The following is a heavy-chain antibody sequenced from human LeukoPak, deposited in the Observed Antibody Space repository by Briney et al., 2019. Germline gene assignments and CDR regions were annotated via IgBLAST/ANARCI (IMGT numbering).Heavy chain of an antibody. Sequence: GGSLRLSCAASGFTFSSYAMSWVRQAPGKGLEWVSAISGSGGSTYYADSVKGRFTISRDNSKNTLYLQMNSLRAEDTAVYYCAKHKYYDFWSGYYTSAQYYYYGMDVGGQGTTVTVSS. CDR1: GFTFSSYA. V-gene: IGHV3-23*01. CDR2: ISGSGGST. D-gene: IGHD3-3*01. J-gene: IGHJ6*02. CDR3: AKHKYYDFWSGYYTSAQYYYYGMDV.